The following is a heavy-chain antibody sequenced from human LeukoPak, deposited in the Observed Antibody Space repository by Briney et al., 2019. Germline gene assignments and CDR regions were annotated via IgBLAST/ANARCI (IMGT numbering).Heavy chain of an antibody. J-gene: IGHJ6*03. CDR1: GGSISSSSYY. CDR3: ARAPAVFSYYYYMDV. Sequence: SETLSLTCTVSGGSISSSSYYWGWIRQPPGKGLEWIGSIYYSGSTYYNPSLKSRVTISVDTSKNQFSLKLSSVTAADTAVYYCARAPAVFSYYYYMDVWGKGTTVTVSS. CDR2: IYYSGST. V-gene: IGHV4-39*07. D-gene: IGHD2/OR15-2a*01.